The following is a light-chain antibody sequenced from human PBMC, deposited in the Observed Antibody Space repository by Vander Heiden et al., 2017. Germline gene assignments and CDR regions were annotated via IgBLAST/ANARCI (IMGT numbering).Light chain of an antibody. Sequence: SYELTQPPSVSVSPGQTASITCSGDKLGDKYACWYQQKPGQSPWLVIDQDSKRPSGIPERFSGSNSGNTATLTISGTQAMDEADYYCQAWDRSTAWVFGGGTKLTVL. V-gene: IGLV3-1*01. CDR1: KLGDKY. J-gene: IGLJ3*02. CDR3: QAWDRSTAWV. CDR2: QDS.